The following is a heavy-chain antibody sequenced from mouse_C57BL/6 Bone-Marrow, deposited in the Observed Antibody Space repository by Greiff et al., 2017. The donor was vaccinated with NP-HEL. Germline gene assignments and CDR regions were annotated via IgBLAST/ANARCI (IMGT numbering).Heavy chain of an antibody. V-gene: IGHV5-15*01. J-gene: IGHJ1*03. CDR1: GFTFSDSG. D-gene: IGHD1-1*01. CDR3: ARRGLLRFYWYFDV. CDR2: ISNLAYSI. Sequence: EVQGVESGGGLVQPGGSLQLSCAASGFTFSDSGMAWVRQAPRKGPEWVAFISNLAYSIYYADTVTGRFTISRENAKNTLYLEMSSLRSEDTAMYYCARRGLLRFYWYFDVWGTGTTVTVSS.